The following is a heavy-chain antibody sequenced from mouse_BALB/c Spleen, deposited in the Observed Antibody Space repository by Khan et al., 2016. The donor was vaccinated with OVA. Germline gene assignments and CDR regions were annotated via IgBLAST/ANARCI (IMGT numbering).Heavy chain of an antibody. V-gene: IGHV1-7*01. Sequence: QVQLKQSGAELAKPGASGKRYCKASGYTGMNYWILGGKKRPGQGLEWIGYSNPSTGYTEDNKNFKEKATLTAEKSSSTASMQLCSLTSEDSAVYYCARRGLRWDFDYWGQGTTLTVSS. D-gene: IGHD1-1*01. CDR2: SNPSTGYT. CDR3: ARRGLRWDFDY. J-gene: IGHJ2*01. CDR1: GYTGMNYW.